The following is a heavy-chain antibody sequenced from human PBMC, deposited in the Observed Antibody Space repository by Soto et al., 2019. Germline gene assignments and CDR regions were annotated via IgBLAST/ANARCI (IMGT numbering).Heavy chain of an antibody. D-gene: IGHD6-13*01. Sequence: QVQLQQWGAGLLKPSETLSLTCAVYGGSFSGYYWSWIRQPPGKGLEWIGEVNHSGSTNYNPSLKRRITIAVDTSKNQVSLKLSSVTAADTAVYYCARGYGSNFDYWGQGTLVTVSS. CDR3: ARGYGSNFDY. J-gene: IGHJ4*02. V-gene: IGHV4-34*01. CDR2: VNHSGST. CDR1: GGSFSGYY.